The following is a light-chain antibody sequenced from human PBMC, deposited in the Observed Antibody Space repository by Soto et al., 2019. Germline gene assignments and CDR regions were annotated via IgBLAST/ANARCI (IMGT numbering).Light chain of an antibody. CDR2: DVT. CDR3: SSYTTGNTRQIV. CDR1: SSDVGGYNY. Sequence: QSALTQPAFVSGSPGQSITISCTGTSSDVGGYNYVSWYQHHPGKAPKLIIYDVTNRPSGVSNPFSGSKSGNTASLTISGLQPEDEADYYCSSYTTGNTRQIVFGTGTKVTVL. V-gene: IGLV2-14*03. J-gene: IGLJ1*01.